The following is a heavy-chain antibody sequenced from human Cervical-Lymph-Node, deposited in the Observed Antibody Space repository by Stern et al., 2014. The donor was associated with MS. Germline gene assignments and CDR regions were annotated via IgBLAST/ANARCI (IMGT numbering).Heavy chain of an antibody. J-gene: IGHJ6*02. Sequence: EVQLVESGGGLVQPGGSLRLSCAASGFTFSHYWMHWVRQAPGKGLVWVSRTSSDGSSTIYADSVKGRFTISRDNANNTLYLQINSLRTEDTAVYYCARSTSGMDVWGQGTTVTVSS. CDR1: GFTFSHYW. CDR3: ARSTSGMDV. CDR2: TSSDGSST. V-gene: IGHV3-74*02. D-gene: IGHD5/OR15-5a*01.